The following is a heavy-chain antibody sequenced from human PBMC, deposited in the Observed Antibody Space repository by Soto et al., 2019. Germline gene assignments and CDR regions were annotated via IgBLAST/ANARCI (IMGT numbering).Heavy chain of an antibody. CDR1: GFTFSSYG. CDR2: ISYDGSNK. Sequence: QVQLVESGGGVVQPGRSLRLSCAASGFTFSSYGMHWVRQASGKGLEWVAVISYDGSNKYYADSVKGRFTISRDNSKNTLYLQMNSLRAEDTAVYYCAKEGGYCSGGSCYSPYYGMDVWGQGTTVTVSS. J-gene: IGHJ6*02. V-gene: IGHV3-30*18. CDR3: AKEGGYCSGGSCYSPYYGMDV. D-gene: IGHD2-15*01.